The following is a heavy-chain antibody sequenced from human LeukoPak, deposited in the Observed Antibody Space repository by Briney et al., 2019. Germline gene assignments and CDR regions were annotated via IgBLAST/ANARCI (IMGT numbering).Heavy chain of an antibody. J-gene: IGHJ3*02. CDR3: ARAGGIADAFDI. CDR2: INHSGST. Sequence: SETLSLTCAVYGGSFSGYYWSWIRQPPGKGLEWIGEINHSGSTNYNPSLKSRVTISVDTSKNQFSLKLSSVTAADTAVYYCARAGGIADAFDIWGQGTMVTVSS. D-gene: IGHD6-13*01. V-gene: IGHV4-34*01. CDR1: GGSFSGYY.